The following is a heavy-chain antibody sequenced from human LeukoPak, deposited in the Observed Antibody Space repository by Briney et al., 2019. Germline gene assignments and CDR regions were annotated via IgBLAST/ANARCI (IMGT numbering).Heavy chain of an antibody. CDR2: ISSSSSTI. D-gene: IGHD3-16*01. Sequence: GGSLRLSCAASGFTFSSYSMNWVRQAPGKGLEWVSFISSSSSTIYYADSVKGRFTISRDNAKNSLYLQMNSLRAEDTAVYYCAKLGSLGGPWGRGTLVTVSS. CDR1: GFTFSSYS. CDR3: AKLGSLGGP. V-gene: IGHV3-48*01. J-gene: IGHJ5*02.